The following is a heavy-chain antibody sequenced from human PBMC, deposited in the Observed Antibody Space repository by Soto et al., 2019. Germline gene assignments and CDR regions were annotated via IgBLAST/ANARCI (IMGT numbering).Heavy chain of an antibody. V-gene: IGHV3-30*18. CDR3: AKDLRVWLDY. J-gene: IGHJ4*02. CDR2: ISYDGSNK. Sequence: PGGSLRLSCAASGFTFSSYGMHWVRQAPGKGLEWVAVISYDGSNKYYADSVKGRFTISRDNSKNTLYLQMNSLRAEDTAVYYCAKDLRVWLDYWGQGTLVTVSS. CDR1: GFTFSSYG.